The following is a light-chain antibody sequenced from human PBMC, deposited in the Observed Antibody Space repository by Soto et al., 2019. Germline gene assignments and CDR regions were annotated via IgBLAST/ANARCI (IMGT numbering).Light chain of an antibody. CDR3: GTWDSSLSAGL. V-gene: IGLV1-51*01. J-gene: IGLJ2*01. CDR1: SSNIGNND. CDR2: GNN. Sequence: QSVLTQPPSVSAAPGQKVTISCSGSSSNIGNNDVSWYQQVPGTAPKLLIYGNNRRPSGIPDRFSASKSGTSATLGITGLQTGDEADYYCGTWDSSLSAGLLGGGTKLTVL.